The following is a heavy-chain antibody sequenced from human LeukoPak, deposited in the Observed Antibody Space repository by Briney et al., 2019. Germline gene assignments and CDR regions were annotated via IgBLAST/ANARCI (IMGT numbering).Heavy chain of an antibody. J-gene: IGHJ4*02. V-gene: IGHV3-7*03. CDR2: INQGGSEK. Sequence: GGSLRFSCAASGFTFSTFWMTWVRQAPGKGLEWVANINQGGSEKYYVDSVKGRFTISRDNANNSLYLQMNNLRAEDTAVYYCARDGGWYGSAYWGQGTLVTVSS. CDR1: GFTFSTFW. D-gene: IGHD6-19*01. CDR3: ARDGGWYGSAY.